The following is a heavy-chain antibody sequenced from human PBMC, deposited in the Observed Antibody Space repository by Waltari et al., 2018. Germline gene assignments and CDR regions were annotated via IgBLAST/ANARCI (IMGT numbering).Heavy chain of an antibody. CDR3: ARQDGFGGSCYFRFYYMDV. Sequence: QVQLQESGPGLMKPSETLSLTCAVSGYSISSGYSWGWIRQHPGKGLEWIGSIYHNGNTYYNPSRKGPVTRAVDTSKNQLSLKVTSVTAADTSIYYCARQDGFGGSCYFRFYYMDVWGRGTTVTVSS. CDR1: GYSISSGYS. CDR2: IYHNGNT. J-gene: IGHJ6*03. V-gene: IGHV4-38-2*01. D-gene: IGHD2-15*01.